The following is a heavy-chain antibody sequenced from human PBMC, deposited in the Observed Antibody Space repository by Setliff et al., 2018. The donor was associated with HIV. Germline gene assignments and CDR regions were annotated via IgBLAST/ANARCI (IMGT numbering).Heavy chain of an antibody. CDR1: GFKFDDYG. CDR3: AKGFRPVDTALVSGPTY. CDR2: ISWSGSGI. J-gene: IGHJ4*02. Sequence: GGSLRLSCAASGFKFDDYGMSWVRQGPGKGLEWVAGISWSGSGIGYGDSVKGRFTISRDDDRNFLFLQMNSLRADDTAIYYCAKGFRPVDTALVSGPTYWGQGVRVTVSS. D-gene: IGHD5-18*01. V-gene: IGHV3-20*04.